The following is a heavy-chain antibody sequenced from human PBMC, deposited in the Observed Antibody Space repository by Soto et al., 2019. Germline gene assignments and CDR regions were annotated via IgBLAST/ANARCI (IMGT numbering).Heavy chain of an antibody. CDR3: ARRYGGNSGDY. V-gene: IGHV4-4*02. CDR2: IYQTGST. Sequence: SETLSLTCAVSGGSISSSTWWSWVRQPPGKGLEWIGEIYQTGSTNYNPSLKSRVTISVDTSKNQFSLKLNSVTAADTAVYFCARRYGGNSGDYWGQGTLVTVSS. D-gene: IGHD2-21*02. CDR1: GGSISSSTW. J-gene: IGHJ4*02.